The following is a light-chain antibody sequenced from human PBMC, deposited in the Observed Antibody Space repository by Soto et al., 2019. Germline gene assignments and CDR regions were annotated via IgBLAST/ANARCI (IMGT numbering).Light chain of an antibody. Sequence: EIVMTQSPATLSLSPGERAALSCRASQSINSELAWYQQKPGQPPRLLLYGASTRATGVPSRFTGSESGSEFTLTISGLQSEDFAVYYCQQGHNWPLTFGQGTRLE. J-gene: IGKJ2*01. CDR1: QSINSE. CDR2: GAS. V-gene: IGKV3-15*01. CDR3: QQGHNWPLT.